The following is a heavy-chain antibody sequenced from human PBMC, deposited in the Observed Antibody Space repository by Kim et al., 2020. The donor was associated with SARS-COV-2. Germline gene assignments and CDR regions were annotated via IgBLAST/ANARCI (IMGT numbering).Heavy chain of an antibody. V-gene: IGHV4-59*01. J-gene: IGHJ4*02. D-gene: IGHD2-2*01. Sequence: NPPLKRLVTISLDTSKNQFARKLNSVTAADTAMYYCARSCSSTNCDLDYWGQGTLVTVSS. CDR3: ARSCSSTNCDLDY.